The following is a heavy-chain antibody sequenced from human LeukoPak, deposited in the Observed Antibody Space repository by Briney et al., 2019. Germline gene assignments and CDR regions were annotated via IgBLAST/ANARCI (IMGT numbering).Heavy chain of an antibody. V-gene: IGHV4-61*02. CDR1: GGSISSGSYY. Sequence: SQTLSLTCTVSGGSISSGSYYWSWIRQPAGKGLEWIGRIYTSGSTNYNPSLKSRVTISVDTSKNQFSLKLSSVTAADTAVYYCARETSSTSCYATFPFCYFDYWGQGTLVTVSS. J-gene: IGHJ4*02. D-gene: IGHD2-2*01. CDR3: ARETSSTSCYATFPFCYFDY. CDR2: IYTSGST.